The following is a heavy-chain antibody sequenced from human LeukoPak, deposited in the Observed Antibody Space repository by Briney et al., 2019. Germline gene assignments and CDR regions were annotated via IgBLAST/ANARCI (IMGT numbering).Heavy chain of an antibody. J-gene: IGHJ5*02. CDR2: ISAYNGNT. CDR1: GYTFTSYY. D-gene: IGHD5-18*01. V-gene: IGHV1-18*04. CDR3: ARMAYSYRTNWFDP. Sequence: ASVKVSCKASGYTFTSYYMHWVRQAPGQGLEWMGWISAYNGNTNYAQKLQGRVTMTTDTSTSTAYMELRSLRSDDTAVYYCARMAYSYRTNWFDPWGQGTLVTVSS.